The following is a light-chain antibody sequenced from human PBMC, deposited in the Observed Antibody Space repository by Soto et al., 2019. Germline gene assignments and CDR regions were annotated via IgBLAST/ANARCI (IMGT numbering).Light chain of an antibody. CDR1: QGISTW. V-gene: IGKV1-12*01. Sequence: DFQMTQSPSFLSASVGDRFTSTCRASQGISTWLAWYQQKKGKAPKXXIYTASRLQSGVPPRFSGSGYGTDFNLTIDSLQTEDFATYYCQHSNNFHFTFGQGTRLEIK. CDR3: QHSNNFHFT. CDR2: TAS. J-gene: IGKJ5*01.